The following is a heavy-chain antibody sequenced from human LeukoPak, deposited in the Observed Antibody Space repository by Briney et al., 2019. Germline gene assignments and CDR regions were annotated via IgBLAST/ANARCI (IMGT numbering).Heavy chain of an antibody. J-gene: IGHJ4*02. D-gene: IGHD1-26*01. V-gene: IGHV3-74*01. CDR2: INGDGSST. CDR1: GFTLSDHW. Sequence: GGSLRLSCAASGFTLSDHWMHWVRQAPGKGLVWVSRINGDGSSTSYADSVKARFTISRDNAKNTLYLQMNSLRAEDTAVFYCARAGSGRPFDFWGQGTLVTVSS. CDR3: ARAGSGRPFDF.